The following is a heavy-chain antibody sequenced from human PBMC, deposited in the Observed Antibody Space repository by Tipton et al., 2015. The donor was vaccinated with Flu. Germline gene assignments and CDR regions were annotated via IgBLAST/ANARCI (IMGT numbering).Heavy chain of an antibody. CDR2: ISATGNTI. CDR1: GFSFSDYY. D-gene: IGHD1-26*01. CDR3: ARASSSGTYSMDAFNI. J-gene: IGHJ3*02. V-gene: IGHV3-11*01. Sequence: QLVQSGGGLVKAGGSLRVSCAASGFSFSDYYMTWIRQAPGRGLEWVSYISATGNTIKYADSVKGRFTISRDNANNSLYLEMNSLRVEDTAVYCCARASSSGTYSMDAFNIWGKGTMVTVSA.